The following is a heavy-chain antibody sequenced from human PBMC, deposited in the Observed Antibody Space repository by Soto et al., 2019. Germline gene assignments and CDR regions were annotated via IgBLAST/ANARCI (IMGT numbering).Heavy chain of an antibody. D-gene: IGHD3-22*01. CDR1: GGTFSSYA. CDR3: ARESNDGTGFDP. J-gene: IGHJ5*02. V-gene: IGHV1-69*13. CDR2: IIPIFGTA. Sequence: ASVKVSCKASGGTFSSYAISWVRQAPGQGLEWMGGIIPIFGTANYAQKFQGRVTITADESTSTAYMELSSLRSEDTAVYYCARESNDGTGFDPWGQGTLVTVSS.